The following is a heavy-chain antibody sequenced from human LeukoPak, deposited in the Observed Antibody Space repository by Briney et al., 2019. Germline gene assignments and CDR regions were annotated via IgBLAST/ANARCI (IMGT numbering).Heavy chain of an antibody. J-gene: IGHJ6*04. CDR2: IWYDGSNK. CDR3: ARGYQLHHYYYYGMDV. CDR1: GFTFSSYG. V-gene: IGHV3-33*01. Sequence: QPGRSLRLSRAASGFTFSSYGMHWVRQAPGKGLEWVAVIWYDGSNKYYADSVKGRFTISRDNSKNTLYLQMNSLRAEDTAVYYCARGYQLHHYYYYGMDVWGKGTTVTVSS. D-gene: IGHD2-2*01.